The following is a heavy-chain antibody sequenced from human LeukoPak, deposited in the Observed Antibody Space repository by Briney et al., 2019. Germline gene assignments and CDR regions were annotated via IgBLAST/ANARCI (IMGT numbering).Heavy chain of an antibody. CDR2: VSGSGGST. Sequence: GGSLRLSCAASGFTFSTYAMSWVRQAPGKGLEWVSAVSGSGGSTYYADSVKGRFTISRDNSKNTLYLQMNSLRAEDTAVYYCAKSTTSYFDYWGQGTLVTVSS. D-gene: IGHD1-26*01. CDR3: AKSTTSYFDY. J-gene: IGHJ4*02. V-gene: IGHV3-23*01. CDR1: GFTFSTYA.